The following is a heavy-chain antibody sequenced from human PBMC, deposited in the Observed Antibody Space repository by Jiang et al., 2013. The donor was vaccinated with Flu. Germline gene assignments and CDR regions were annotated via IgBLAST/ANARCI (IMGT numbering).Heavy chain of an antibody. D-gene: IGHD1-26*01. Sequence: GAEVKKPGASVKVACKASGYTFTGYYMHWVRQAPGQGLEWMGCINPDSGGTNYAQKFQGRVTMTGDTSISTAYMDLTRLGSDDAAIYYCAREGGALPGYHGMGRLGPRDHGHRLL. J-gene: IGHJ6*02. CDR2: INPDSGGT. V-gene: IGHV1-2*02. CDR3: AREGGALPGYHGMGR. CDR1: GYTFTGYY.